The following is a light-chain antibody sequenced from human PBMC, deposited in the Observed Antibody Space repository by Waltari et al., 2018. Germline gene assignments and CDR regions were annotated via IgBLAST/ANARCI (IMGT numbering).Light chain of an antibody. Sequence: QSALTQPASVSGSPGQSTTISCTGTTSDVGNHKLVSWYQQHPGKAPKLIIYEDDQRPSGVSERFSGSKSANAASLTSSGLQAEDEADYYCCSYTSGDTWVFGGGTKLTVL. CDR1: TSDVGNHKL. J-gene: IGLJ3*02. V-gene: IGLV2-23*01. CDR3: CSYTSGDTWV. CDR2: EDD.